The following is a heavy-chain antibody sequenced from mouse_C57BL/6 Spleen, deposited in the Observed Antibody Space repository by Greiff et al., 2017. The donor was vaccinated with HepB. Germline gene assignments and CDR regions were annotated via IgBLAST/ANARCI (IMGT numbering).Heavy chain of an antibody. J-gene: IGHJ2*01. Sequence: QVQLKESGPELVKPGASVKISCKASGYAFSSSWMNWVKQRPGKGLEWIGRIYPGDGDTNYNGKFKGKATLTADKSSSTAYMQLSSLTSEDSAVYFCARSEYDGSSYYFDYWGQGTTLTVSS. V-gene: IGHV1-82*01. CDR1: GYAFSSSW. CDR3: ARSEYDGSSYYFDY. D-gene: IGHD1-1*01. CDR2: IYPGDGDT.